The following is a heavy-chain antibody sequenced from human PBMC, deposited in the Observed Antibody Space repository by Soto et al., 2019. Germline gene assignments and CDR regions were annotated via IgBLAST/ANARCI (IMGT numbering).Heavy chain of an antibody. Sequence: PGGSLRLSCAASGFTFSSYGMHWVRQAPGKGLEWVAVIWYDGSNKYYADSVKGRFTISRDNSKNTLYLQMNSLRAEDTAVYYCAKSPSYPVLFDYWGQGTLVTVSS. CDR3: AKSPSYPVLFDY. V-gene: IGHV3-30*02. CDR1: GFTFSSYG. J-gene: IGHJ4*02. D-gene: IGHD1-26*01. CDR2: IWYDGSNK.